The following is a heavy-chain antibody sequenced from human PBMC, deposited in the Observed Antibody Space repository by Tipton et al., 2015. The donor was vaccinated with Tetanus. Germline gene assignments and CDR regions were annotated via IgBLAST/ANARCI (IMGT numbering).Heavy chain of an antibody. CDR3: ARGVWFGPGPRYYFDY. CDR2: VYSSGST. CDR1: GGSIISYY. D-gene: IGHD3-10*01. J-gene: IGHJ4*02. Sequence: TLSLTYTVSGGSIISYYWSWIRQPAGKGLEWIGRVYSSGSTHYNPSLKSRVTMSLDTSKKQFSLSLNSVTAADTAVYFCARGVWFGPGPRYYFDYWGQGTLVTVSS. V-gene: IGHV4-4*07.